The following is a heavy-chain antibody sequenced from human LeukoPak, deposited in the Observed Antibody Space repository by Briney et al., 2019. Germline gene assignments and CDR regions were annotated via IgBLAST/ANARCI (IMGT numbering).Heavy chain of an antibody. D-gene: IGHD2-8*01. CDR3: ARVDGYCTNGVCYDY. Sequence: QAGGSLRLSCAASGFTFSSYAMHWVRQAPGKGLEWVAVISYDGSNKYYADSVKGRFTISRDNSKNTLYLQMNSLRAEDTAVYYCARVDGYCTNGVCYDYWGQGTLVTVSS. J-gene: IGHJ4*02. V-gene: IGHV3-30-3*01. CDR2: ISYDGSNK. CDR1: GFTFSSYA.